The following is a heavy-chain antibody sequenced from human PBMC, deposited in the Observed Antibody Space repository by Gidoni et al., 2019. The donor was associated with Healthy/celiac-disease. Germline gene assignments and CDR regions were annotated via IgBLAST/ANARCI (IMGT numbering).Heavy chain of an antibody. D-gene: IGHD3-22*01. CDR3: ARARDPVSVFDI. J-gene: IGHJ3*02. Sequence: QVQLVQSGAAVKKPGSSVKVPCTASGGTFSSYAISWVRQAPGQGLEWMGRIIPILGIANYAQKFQGRVTITADKSTSTAYMELSSLRSEDTAVYYCARARDPVSVFDIWGQGTMVTVSS. CDR1: GGTFSSYA. CDR2: IIPILGIA. V-gene: IGHV1-69*04.